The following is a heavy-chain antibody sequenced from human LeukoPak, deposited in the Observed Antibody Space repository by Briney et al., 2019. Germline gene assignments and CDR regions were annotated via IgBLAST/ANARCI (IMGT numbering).Heavy chain of an antibody. D-gene: IGHD3-10*01. V-gene: IGHV1-2*02. CDR3: ARVWFGRVGAFDI. CDR1: GYTFTGYY. J-gene: IGHJ3*02. Sequence: ASVKVSCKASGYTFTGYYMHWVRQAPGQGLEWMGWINPNIGGTNYAQKFQGRVTMTRDTSISTAYMELSRLRSDDTAVYYCARVWFGRVGAFDIWGQGTMVTVSS. CDR2: INPNIGGT.